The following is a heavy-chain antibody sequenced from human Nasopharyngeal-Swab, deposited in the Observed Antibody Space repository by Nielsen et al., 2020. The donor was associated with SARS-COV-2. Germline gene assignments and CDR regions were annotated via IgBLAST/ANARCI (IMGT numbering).Heavy chain of an antibody. CDR2: IYTSGST. J-gene: IGHJ5*02. Sequence: WIRQPPGKGLEWIGRIYTSGSTNYNPSLKGRVTISVDTSKNQFSLKLSSVTAADTAVYYCARGRIGGVIGNWFDPWGQGTLVTVSS. CDR3: ARGRIGGVIGNWFDP. D-gene: IGHD3-16*02. V-gene: IGHV4-61*02.